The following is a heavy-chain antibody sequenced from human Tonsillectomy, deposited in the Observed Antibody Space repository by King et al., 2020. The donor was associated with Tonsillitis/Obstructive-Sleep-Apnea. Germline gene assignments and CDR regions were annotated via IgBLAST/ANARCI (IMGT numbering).Heavy chain of an antibody. Sequence: VQLVESGSELKKPGASVKVSSKASGYTFTTYAMNWVRQAPGQGLEWMGWINTNTGIPTYAQGFTGRFVFSLDTSVSTAYLQISSLKAEDTAVYYCAGEVVVVPATYGWFDPWGQGTLVTVSS. CDR2: INTNTGIP. D-gene: IGHD2-2*01. V-gene: IGHV7-4-1*02. CDR1: GYTFTTYA. J-gene: IGHJ5*02. CDR3: AGEVVVVPATYGWFDP.